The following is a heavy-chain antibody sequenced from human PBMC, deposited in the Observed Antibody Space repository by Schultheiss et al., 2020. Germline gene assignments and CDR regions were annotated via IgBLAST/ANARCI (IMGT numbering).Heavy chain of an antibody. V-gene: IGHV3-30*18. CDR3: AKDRTEQLVNNY. CDR2: ISYDGSNK. Sequence: GSLRLSCAASGFTFSSYGMHWVRQAPGKGLEWVAVISYDGSNKYYADSVKGRFTISRDNSKNTLYLQMNSLRAEDTAVYYCAKDRTEQLVNNYWGQGTLVTVSS. J-gene: IGHJ4*02. D-gene: IGHD6-13*01. CDR1: GFTFSSYG.